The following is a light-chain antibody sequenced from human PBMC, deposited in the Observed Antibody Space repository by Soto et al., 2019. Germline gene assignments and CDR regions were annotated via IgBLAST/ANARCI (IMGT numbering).Light chain of an antibody. CDR2: AAS. Sequence: DIQMTQSPSSLSASVGDRVTIACRASQGISNFLAWYQQIPGKVPRLLIYAASTLQSGVPSRFSGSGSGTDFTLTISSLQPEDVATYYCQKYNSALLTFGGATKVDIK. CDR3: QKYNSALLT. V-gene: IGKV1-27*01. CDR1: QGISNF. J-gene: IGKJ4*01.